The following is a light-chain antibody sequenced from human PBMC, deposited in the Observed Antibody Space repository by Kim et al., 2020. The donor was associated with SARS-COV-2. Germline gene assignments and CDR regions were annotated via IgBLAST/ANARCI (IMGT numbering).Light chain of an antibody. V-gene: IGLV3-25*03. CDR3: QSADSSGTYWV. CDR1: ALSKRL. Sequence: PGQPARITRSGHALSKRLAYGYQQKSGRAPVLVIYNDSEKPPGSPERFSGCSSGTTVTLTISGVQAEDDADYYWQSADSSGTYWVFGGGTQLTVL. J-gene: IGLJ3*02. CDR2: NDS.